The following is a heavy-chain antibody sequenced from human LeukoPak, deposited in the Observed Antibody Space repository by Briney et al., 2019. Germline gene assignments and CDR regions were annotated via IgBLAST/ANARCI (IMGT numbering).Heavy chain of an antibody. J-gene: IGHJ3*02. D-gene: IGHD2-2*01. CDR2: IYPGESDT. CDR3: ARPNGPRYCSSTSCPREAFDI. V-gene: IGHV5-51*01. CDR1: GYSFTTYW. Sequence: GESLKISCKGSGYSFTTYWIGWVRQMPGKGLELLGVIYPGESDTRYSPSFQGQVTISADRSISTAYLQWSSLKASDTAMYYCARPNGPRYCSSTSCPREAFDIWGQGTMVTVSS.